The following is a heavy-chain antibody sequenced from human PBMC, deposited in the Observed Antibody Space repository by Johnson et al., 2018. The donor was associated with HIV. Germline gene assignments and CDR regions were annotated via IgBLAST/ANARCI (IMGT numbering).Heavy chain of an antibody. J-gene: IGHJ3*02. Sequence: QVQLVESGGGVVQPGRSLRLSCAASGFTFSSYAMHWVRQAPGKGLEWVAVISYDGSNKYYPDSVKGRFTISRDNSKNTLYLQMNSLRAEDTAVYYCASLIAAAGDDAFDIWGQGTMVTVSS. CDR3: ASLIAAAGDDAFDI. CDR2: ISYDGSNK. V-gene: IGHV3-30-3*01. D-gene: IGHD6-13*01. CDR1: GFTFSSYA.